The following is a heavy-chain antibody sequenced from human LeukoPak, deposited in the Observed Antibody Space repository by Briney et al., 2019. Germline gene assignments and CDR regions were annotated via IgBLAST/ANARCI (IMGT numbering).Heavy chain of an antibody. Sequence: GGTLRLSCAASGFTFSSYGMNWVRQASGKGLEWVSGISASGGRTFYADSVKGRFTISRDNAKNSLYLHMNSLRAEDTAVYYCARDYGGSSPFDYWGQGTLVTVSS. CDR3: ARDYGGSSPFDY. V-gene: IGHV3-23*01. J-gene: IGHJ4*02. D-gene: IGHD4-23*01. CDR2: ISASGGRT. CDR1: GFTFSSYG.